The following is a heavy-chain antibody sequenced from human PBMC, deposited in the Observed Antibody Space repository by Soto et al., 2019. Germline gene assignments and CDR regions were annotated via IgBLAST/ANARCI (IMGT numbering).Heavy chain of an antibody. CDR2: IYYSGST. J-gene: IGHJ6*02. Sequence: QVQLQESGPGLVKPSQTLSLTCTVSGGSISSGDYYWSWIRQPPGKGLEWIGYIYYSGSTYYNPSLMSRVTISVDTSKNQFSLKLSSVTAADTAVYYCARALYSSFPRYYYYGMDVWGQGTTVTVSS. CDR3: ARALYSSFPRYYYYGMDV. V-gene: IGHV4-30-4*01. CDR1: GGSISSGDYY. D-gene: IGHD4-4*01.